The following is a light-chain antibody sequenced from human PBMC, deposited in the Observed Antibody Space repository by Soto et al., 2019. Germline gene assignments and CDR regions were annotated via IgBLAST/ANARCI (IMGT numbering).Light chain of an antibody. V-gene: IGKV3-20*01. CDR3: QQFSSSPPGVI. Sequence: EIVLTQSPDTLSLSPGESATLSCRASRSVSSNYLAWYQQKPCQAPRLLVAGTSSRATGIPDRFSGSGSGTDFNLTISGLDPEDVAVYYGQQFSSSPPGVIFGGRT. J-gene: IGKJ4*01. CDR2: GTS. CDR1: RSVSSNY.